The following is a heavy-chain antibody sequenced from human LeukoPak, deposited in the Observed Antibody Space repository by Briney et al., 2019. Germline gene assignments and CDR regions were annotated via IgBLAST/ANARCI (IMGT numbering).Heavy chain of an antibody. CDR2: TYPGDSDT. CDR3: ARRTDSLVYFDY. V-gene: IGHV5-51*01. D-gene: IGHD5-18*01. Sequence: GESLKISCKGSGYSFTNYWIAWVRQTPGEGLGWMGITYPGDSDTRYSPSFQGQVTISADKSISTAYLQWSSLKASDTAIYYCARRTDSLVYFDYWGQGTLVTVSS. CDR1: GYSFTNYW. J-gene: IGHJ4*02.